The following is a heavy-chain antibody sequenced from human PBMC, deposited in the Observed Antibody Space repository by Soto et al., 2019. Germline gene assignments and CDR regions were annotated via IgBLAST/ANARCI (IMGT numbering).Heavy chain of an antibody. CDR2: ISYDGSNK. CDR1: GFTVSIYA. J-gene: IGHJ4*02. Sequence: QVQLVESGGGVVQPGRSLRLSCAASGFTVSIYALHWVRQAPGKGLEWVAVISYDGSNKYLADSVRGRFTISRDNSPNTLYLQMNSLSAEETAIYYCARGMESIWGQLVHWGQGTLVTVSS. D-gene: IGHD3-16*01. V-gene: IGHV3-30-3*01. CDR3: ARGMESIWGQLVH.